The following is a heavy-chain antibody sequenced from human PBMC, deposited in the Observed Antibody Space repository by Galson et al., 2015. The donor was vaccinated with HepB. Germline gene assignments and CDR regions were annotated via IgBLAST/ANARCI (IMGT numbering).Heavy chain of an antibody. D-gene: IGHD3-16*01. V-gene: IGHV4-59*01. Sequence: SETLSLTCTVSGGSISSYYWSWIRQPPGKGLEWLGYIYYSGSTNYNPSLKSRVTISVDTSKNQFSLKLSSVTAADTAVYYCAGNMITFGGVIRRDYWGQGTLVTVSS. CDR2: IYYSGST. J-gene: IGHJ4*02. CDR1: GGSISSYY. CDR3: AGNMITFGGVIRRDY.